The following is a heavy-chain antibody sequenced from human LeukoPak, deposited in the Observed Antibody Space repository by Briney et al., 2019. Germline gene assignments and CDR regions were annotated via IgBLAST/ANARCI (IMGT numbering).Heavy chain of an antibody. CDR1: GGSISSYY. J-gene: IGHJ3*02. Sequence: SETLSLTCTVSGGSISSYYWSWIRQPPGKGLEWIGYIYYSGSTNYNPSLKSRVTILLDTAKNQFSLNLSSVTAADTAVYYCARALPGGAFDIWGQGTMVTVSS. CDR3: ARALPGGAFDI. D-gene: IGHD4-23*01. CDR2: IYYSGST. V-gene: IGHV4-59*08.